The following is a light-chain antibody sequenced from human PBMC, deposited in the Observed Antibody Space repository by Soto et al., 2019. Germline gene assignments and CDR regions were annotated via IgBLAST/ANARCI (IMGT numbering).Light chain of an antibody. CDR2: DVT. CDR3: CSFAGTYAYV. Sequence: QSVLTQPRSVSGSPGQSVTISCTGNSSDVGRYDYVSWYQQYPGEAPTLIIYDVTERPSGVPDRFPGSKSGHTASLTISGLRAEDEAAYSCCSFAGTYAYVFGSGTKVTVL. V-gene: IGLV2-11*01. J-gene: IGLJ1*01. CDR1: SSDVGRYDY.